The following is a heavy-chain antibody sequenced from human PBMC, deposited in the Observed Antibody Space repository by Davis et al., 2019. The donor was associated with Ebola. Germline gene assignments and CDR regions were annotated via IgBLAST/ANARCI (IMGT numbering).Heavy chain of an antibody. Sequence: GESLKISCKASGYAFHSYWSGWVRHTPGKGLEWMGIIYPGDSDTRYSPSFQGQVTISVDKSTNTAFLHWSSLEDSDTAIYYCARRGWDLHYYYYMDVWGEGTTVTVS. J-gene: IGHJ6*03. D-gene: IGHD1-26*01. CDR1: GYAFHSYW. V-gene: IGHV5-51*01. CDR3: ARRGWDLHYYYYMDV. CDR2: IYPGDSDT.